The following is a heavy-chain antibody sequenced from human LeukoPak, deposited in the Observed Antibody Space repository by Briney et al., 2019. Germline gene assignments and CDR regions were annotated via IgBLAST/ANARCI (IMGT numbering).Heavy chain of an antibody. D-gene: IGHD7-27*01. J-gene: IGHJ4*02. CDR1: GFTFSSYA. Sequence: GGSLRLSCAASGFTFSSYAMSWVRQAPGKGLEWVAFIRYDGNNKYYADSVKGRFTISRDSSKNTLYLQMNSLRGEDTAVYYCAKGSSDWGSNWGQGTLVTVSS. CDR3: AKGSSDWGSN. V-gene: IGHV3-30*02. CDR2: IRYDGNNK.